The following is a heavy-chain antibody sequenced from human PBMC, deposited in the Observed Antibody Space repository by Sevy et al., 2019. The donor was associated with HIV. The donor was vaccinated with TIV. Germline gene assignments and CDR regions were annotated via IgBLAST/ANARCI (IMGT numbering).Heavy chain of an antibody. V-gene: IGHV1-2*02. J-gene: IGHJ4*02. Sequence: ASVKVSCKASGYTFTGQYMHWVRQAPGQGLEWMGWINPNSGDTKYEQEFQGRVTMTRDTSISTAYMELSGLKSDDTAIYYCARDLRFPGYSYGSFDYWGQGTLVTVSS. CDR3: ARDLRFPGYSYGSFDY. CDR1: GYTFTGQY. CDR2: INPNSGDT. D-gene: IGHD5-18*01.